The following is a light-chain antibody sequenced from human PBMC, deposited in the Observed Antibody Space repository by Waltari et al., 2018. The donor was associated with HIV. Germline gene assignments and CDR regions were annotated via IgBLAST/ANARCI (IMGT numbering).Light chain of an antibody. J-gene: IGKJ1*01. Sequence: EIALTQSPGTLSLSPGERATLSCRAGQSVSSTYLAWYQQKPGQAPRLLIYCASSRATGIPDRFSGSWSGTDFTLTISRLEPEDFAVYYCQQYGSSPTFGQGTKVEIK. V-gene: IGKV3-20*01. CDR2: CAS. CDR1: QSVSSTY. CDR3: QQYGSSPT.